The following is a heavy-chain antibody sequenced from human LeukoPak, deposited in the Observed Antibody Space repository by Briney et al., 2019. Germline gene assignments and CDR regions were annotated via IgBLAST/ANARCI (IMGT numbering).Heavy chain of an antibody. CDR1: GYTFTGYY. Sequence: ASVKVSCKASGYTFTGYYIHWVGQAPGQGLEWMGWINPNSGGTNYAQKFQGRVTMTRDTSISTAYMELSRLRSDDTAVYYCARGGTTVTHYYYYYYMDVWGKGTTVTIS. D-gene: IGHD4-17*01. CDR2: INPNSGGT. J-gene: IGHJ6*03. V-gene: IGHV1-2*02. CDR3: ARGGTTVTHYYYYYYMDV.